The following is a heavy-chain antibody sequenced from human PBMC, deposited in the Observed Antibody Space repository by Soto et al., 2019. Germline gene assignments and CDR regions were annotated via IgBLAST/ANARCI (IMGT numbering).Heavy chain of an antibody. J-gene: IGHJ2*01. CDR3: ARDPHSLWELPTCAL. CDR1: VGTFSSYT. V-gene: IGHV1-69*08. D-gene: IGHD1-26*01. Sequence: QVQLVQSGAEVKKPGSSVKVSCKASVGTFSSYTISWVRQAPGQGLEWMGRIIPILGIANYAQKLQGRVTMXXDXSXXTAYMELSSLRSEDTAVYYCARDPHSLWELPTCALWGRGTLVTVSS. CDR2: IIPILGIA.